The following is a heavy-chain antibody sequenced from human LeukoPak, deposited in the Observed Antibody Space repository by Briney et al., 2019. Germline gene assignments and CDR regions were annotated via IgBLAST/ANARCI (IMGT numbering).Heavy chain of an antibody. CDR3: AKDALNYYYDSSGSDY. J-gene: IGHJ4*02. V-gene: IGHV3-30*02. D-gene: IGHD3-22*01. CDR1: GFTFSSYG. Sequence: PGGSLRLSCAASGFTFSSYGMHWVRQAPGKGLEWVAFIRYDGSNKYYADSVKGRFTISRDNSKNTLYLQMNSLRAEDTAVYYCAKDALNYYYDSSGSDYWGQGTLVTVSS. CDR2: IRYDGSNK.